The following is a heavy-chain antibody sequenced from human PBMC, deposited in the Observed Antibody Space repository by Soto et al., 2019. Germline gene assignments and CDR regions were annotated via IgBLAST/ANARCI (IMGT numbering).Heavy chain of an antibody. V-gene: IGHV3-23*01. D-gene: IGHD2-21*02. CDR3: AKSLVTPSDAFDL. J-gene: IGHJ3*01. Sequence: GVSLRLSYAAAGFTFVKDAMNGGRQSPAKWLEWISSIRDPGTSTYYANAVKDRFSISRNDSKNTLFLQMHRLRADDTAVYFCAKSLVTPSDAFDLWRRGPLVTVSS. CDR2: IRDPGTST. CDR1: GFTFVKDA.